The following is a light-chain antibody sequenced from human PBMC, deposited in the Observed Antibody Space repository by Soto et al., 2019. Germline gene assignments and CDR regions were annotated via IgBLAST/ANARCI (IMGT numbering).Light chain of an antibody. CDR2: RAS. V-gene: IGKV3-20*01. Sequence: ILLTQSPGTLSLSLGERATLSCRASQSVSSDYVAWYRQKPGQVPTVLIYRASTRATGIPDRFSGSGSGTDFTLTISRVEPEDFAVYYCQQYGSSPLTFGGGTKVDIK. J-gene: IGKJ4*01. CDR3: QQYGSSPLT. CDR1: QSVSSDY.